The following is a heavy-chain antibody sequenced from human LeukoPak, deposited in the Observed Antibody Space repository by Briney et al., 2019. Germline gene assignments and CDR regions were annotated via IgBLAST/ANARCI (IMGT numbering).Heavy chain of an antibody. J-gene: IGHJ4*03. Sequence: GESLRISCKGSGYSFTTYWIAWVRQMPGKGLEWMGIIYPGDSDTRYSPSFQGQVTISADKSISTAYLQWSSLKASDTAIYYCARHPFYYGSGSYWGLDYWGQGTTVTVSS. V-gene: IGHV5-51*01. D-gene: IGHD3-10*01. CDR1: GYSFTTYW. CDR3: ARHPFYYGSGSYWGLDY. CDR2: IYPGDSDT.